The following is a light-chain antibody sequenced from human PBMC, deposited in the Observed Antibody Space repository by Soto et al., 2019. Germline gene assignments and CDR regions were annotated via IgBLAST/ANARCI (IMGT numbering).Light chain of an antibody. J-gene: IGLJ1*01. CDR3: ISYTVSRSYV. CDR2: EVT. CDR1: NVGEYDY. Sequence: QSALTQPPSASGSPGQSVTISCTGSNVGEYDYVSWYQQHPGKAPKLMIHEVTKRPSGVPDRFSGSKSGNTASLTISGLQAEDEADYYCISYTVSRSYVFGTGTKLTVL. V-gene: IGLV2-8*01.